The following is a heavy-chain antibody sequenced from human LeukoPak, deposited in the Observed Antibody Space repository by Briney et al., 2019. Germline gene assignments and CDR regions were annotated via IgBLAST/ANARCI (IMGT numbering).Heavy chain of an antibody. CDR1: GFTFSSYA. D-gene: IGHD5-12*01. CDR2: ISGRGGST. Sequence: PGGSLRLSCAVSGFTFSSYAMSWVRQAPGKGLEWVSAISGRGGSTDYADSVKGRFTISRDNSKNTLYLQMNSLRAEDTAVYYCAKDLYGYDYEYGFVGYFDYWGQGTLVTVSS. CDR3: AKDLYGYDYEYGFVGYFDY. V-gene: IGHV3-23*01. J-gene: IGHJ4*02.